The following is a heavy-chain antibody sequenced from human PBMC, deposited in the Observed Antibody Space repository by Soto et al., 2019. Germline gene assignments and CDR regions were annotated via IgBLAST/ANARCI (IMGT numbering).Heavy chain of an antibody. Sequence: QVQLVASGGGVVQPGGSLSLSCAASGFTLSGHGLHWVRQSPDKGLEWVAVVTYDGTERHYPDSVKGRFTITRDISKNTFYLQMNNRRVDDTAIYYCAREKISGGYRTVDFWGQGTLVTVSS. CDR2: VTYDGTER. V-gene: IGHV3-30*03. D-gene: IGHD3-10*01. J-gene: IGHJ4*02. CDR1: GFTLSGHG. CDR3: AREKISGGYRTVDF.